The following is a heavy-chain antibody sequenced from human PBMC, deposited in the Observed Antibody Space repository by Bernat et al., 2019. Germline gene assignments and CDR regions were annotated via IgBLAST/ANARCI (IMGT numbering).Heavy chain of an antibody. CDR2: IYYSGST. D-gene: IGHD2-15*01. CDR3: ARQGGFCVSGGSCYLAHFDY. CDR1: GGSISSSSYY. J-gene: IGHJ4*02. Sequence: QLQLQESGPGLVKPSETLSLTCTVSGGSISSSSYYWGWIRQPPGKGLEWIGSIYYSGSTYYNPSLKSRVTISVDTSKNQFSLKLSSVTAADTAVYYCARQGGFCVSGGSCYLAHFDYWGQGTLVTVSS. V-gene: IGHV4-39*01.